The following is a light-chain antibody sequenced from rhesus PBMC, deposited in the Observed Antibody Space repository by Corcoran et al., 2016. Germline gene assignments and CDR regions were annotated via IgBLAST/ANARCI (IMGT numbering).Light chain of an antibody. V-gene: IGKV1-22*01. Sequence: DIQMTQSPSSLSASVGDTVTITCRASQTIDSWLDWYQQKPGKAPNLLIYKTSSLRAGVPSRVSGSGFGTDFPLTISSLQPEDFATYYCLQYKSSPSFGGGTKVESK. J-gene: IGKJ4*01. CDR3: LQYKSSPS. CDR1: QTIDSW. CDR2: KTS.